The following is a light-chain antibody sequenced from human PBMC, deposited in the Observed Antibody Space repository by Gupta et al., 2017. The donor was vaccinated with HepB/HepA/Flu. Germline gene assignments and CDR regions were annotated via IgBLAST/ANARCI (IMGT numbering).Light chain of an antibody. J-gene: IGLJ2*01. V-gene: IGLV3-21*04. CDR3: QVWDSSSDPYVV. CDR2: YDS. CDR1: NIGSKS. Sequence: SYVLPQPPSASVALGKTARITCGGNNIGSKSVHWYQQKPGQAPVLVIYYDSDRPSGIPERFSGSNSGNTATLTISRVEAGDEADYYCQVWDSSSDPYVVFGGGTKLTVL.